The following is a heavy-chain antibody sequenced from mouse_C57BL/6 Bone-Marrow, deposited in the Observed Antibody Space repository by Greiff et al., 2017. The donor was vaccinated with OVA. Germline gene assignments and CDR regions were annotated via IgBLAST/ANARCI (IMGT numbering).Heavy chain of an antibody. J-gene: IGHJ1*03. CDR3: TARTTEVDWYFDV. D-gene: IGHD1-1*01. Sequence: VQLQQSGAELVRPGASVKLSCTASGFNIKDDYMHWVKQRPEQGLEWIGWIDPENGDTAYASKFQGKTSIPADTSSNTAYLQLSSLTSEDTAVEYCTARTTEVDWYFDVWGTGTTVTVSS. CDR2: IDPENGDT. V-gene: IGHV14-4*01. CDR1: GFNIKDDY.